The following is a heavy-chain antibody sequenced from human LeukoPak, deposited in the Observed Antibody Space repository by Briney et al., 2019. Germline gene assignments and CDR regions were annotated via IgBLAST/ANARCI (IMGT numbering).Heavy chain of an antibody. CDR3: ARARYYDSSGYTSPFDY. J-gene: IGHJ4*02. D-gene: IGHD3-22*01. V-gene: IGHV1-2*04. CDR1: GYTFTGYY. CDR2: INPNSGGT. Sequence: ASVKVSCKASGYTFTGYYMHWVRQAPGQGLEWMGWINPNSGGTNYAQKFQGWVTMTRDTSISTAYMELSRLRSDDTAVYYCARARYYDSSGYTSPFDYWGQGTLVTVSS.